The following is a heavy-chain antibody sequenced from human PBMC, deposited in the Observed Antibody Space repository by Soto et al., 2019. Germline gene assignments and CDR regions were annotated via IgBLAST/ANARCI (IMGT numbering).Heavy chain of an antibody. CDR2: FYHGGRS. CDR1: GYFIRTGYY. Sequence: SETLSFTCAVSGYFIRTGYYWGWIRQPPGKALEWIGAFYHGGRSYFNPSLISRVTMSVDSSKNQFSLNLSSVTAADTAVYYCARIDSGSYRQFNYWGQGTLVTVSS. D-gene: IGHD3-10*01. V-gene: IGHV4-38-2*01. CDR3: ARIDSGSYRQFNY. J-gene: IGHJ4*02.